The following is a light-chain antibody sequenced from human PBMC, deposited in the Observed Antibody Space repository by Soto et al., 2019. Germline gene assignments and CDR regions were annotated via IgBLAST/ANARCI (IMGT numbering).Light chain of an antibody. Sequence: VLTQSPATLSLSPGERATLSCTTNEPFNSPYLAWYQQKPVQAPRLLIYGASNRATGIPDRFSGSGSGADFTLTISRLEPEDFAVYYCQQYGSPLTFGGGTKVEI. CDR2: GAS. CDR1: EPFNSPY. CDR3: QQYGSPLT. V-gene: IGKV3-20*01. J-gene: IGKJ4*01.